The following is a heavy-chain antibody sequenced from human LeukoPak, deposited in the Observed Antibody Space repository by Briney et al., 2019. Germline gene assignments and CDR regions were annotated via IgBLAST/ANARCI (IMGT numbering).Heavy chain of an antibody. V-gene: IGHV3-33*01. D-gene: IGHD6-19*01. J-gene: IGHJ4*01. CDR2: IWYDGSNK. CDR1: GFTFSSYG. Sequence: GGSLRLSCAASGFTFSSYGIHWVRQAPGKGLEWVAVIWYDGSNKYYADSVKGRFTISRDNSKNTLYLQMNSLRAEDTAVYYCARDLGSSGWYYFDYWGHGTLVTVSS. CDR3: ARDLGSSGWYYFDY.